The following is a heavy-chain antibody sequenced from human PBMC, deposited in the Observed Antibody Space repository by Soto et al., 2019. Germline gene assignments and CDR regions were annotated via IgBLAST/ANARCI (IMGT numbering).Heavy chain of an antibody. CDR2: IIPIFGTA. CDR3: AREDLPPRNPFAY. J-gene: IGHJ4*02. Sequence: QVQLVQSGAEVKKPGSSVKVSCKASGGTFSSYAISWVRQAPGQGLEWMGGIIPIFGTANYAQKCQGRVTITADESTSTSYMELSSLRSDDTAVYYCAREDLPPRNPFAYCGQGTLVTVSS. CDR1: GGTFSSYA. D-gene: IGHD4-4*01. V-gene: IGHV1-69*12.